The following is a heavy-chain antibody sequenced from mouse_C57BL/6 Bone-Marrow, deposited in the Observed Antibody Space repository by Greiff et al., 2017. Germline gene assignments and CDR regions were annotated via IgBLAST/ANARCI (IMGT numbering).Heavy chain of an antibody. CDR3: AREYGSSYWYFDV. CDR2: INYDGSST. V-gene: IGHV5-16*01. J-gene: IGHJ1*03. D-gene: IGHD1-1*01. CDR1: GFTFSDYY. Sequence: EVQVVESGGDLVQPGSSMKLSCTASGFTFSDYYMAWVRQVPEKGLEWVANINYDGSSTYYLDSLKSRFIISRDNAKNILYLQMSSLKSEDTATYYCAREYGSSYWYFDVWGTGTTVTVSS.